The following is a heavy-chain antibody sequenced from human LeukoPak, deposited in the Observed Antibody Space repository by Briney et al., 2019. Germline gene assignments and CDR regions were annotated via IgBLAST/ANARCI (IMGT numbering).Heavy chain of an antibody. CDR2: IYDSGST. Sequence: PSETLSLTCTVSGDSMSRYYWNWIRQPPGKGLEWIGYIYDSGSTNYNPSLKSRVTISVDTSRNQFSLRLTAMTAADTAVYYCARRGSYYYYYYYMDVWGKGTTVTVSS. V-gene: IGHV4-59*01. CDR1: GDSMSRYY. J-gene: IGHJ6*03. D-gene: IGHD1-26*01. CDR3: ARRGSYYYYYYYMDV.